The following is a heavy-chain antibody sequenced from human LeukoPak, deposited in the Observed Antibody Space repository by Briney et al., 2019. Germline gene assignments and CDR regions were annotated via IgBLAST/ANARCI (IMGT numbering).Heavy chain of an antibody. CDR1: GFTVSSNY. Sequence: GGSLRLSCAASGFTVSSNYMSWVRQAPGKGLEWVSTFSGSGGSTHYADSVKGRFTVSRDNSKNTLYLQMNSLRAEDTAVYYCAKSGLNRFDYWGQRTLVTVSS. V-gene: IGHV3-23*01. D-gene: IGHD2-15*01. CDR2: FSGSGGST. CDR3: AKSGLNRFDY. J-gene: IGHJ4*02.